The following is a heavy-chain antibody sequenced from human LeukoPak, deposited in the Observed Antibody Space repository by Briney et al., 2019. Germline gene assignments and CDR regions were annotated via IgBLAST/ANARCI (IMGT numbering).Heavy chain of an antibody. V-gene: IGHV1-46*03. J-gene: IGHJ5*02. D-gene: IGHD3-22*01. CDR2: INPSGGST. Sequence: ASVKVSCKASGYTFTSYYMHWVRQAPGQGLEWMGIINPSGGSTSYAQKFQGRVTMTRDTSTSTVYMELSSLSSEDTAVYYCARGNGYYDSSGRGRAWFDPWGQGTLVTVSS. CDR1: GYTFTSYY. CDR3: ARGNGYYDSSGRGRAWFDP.